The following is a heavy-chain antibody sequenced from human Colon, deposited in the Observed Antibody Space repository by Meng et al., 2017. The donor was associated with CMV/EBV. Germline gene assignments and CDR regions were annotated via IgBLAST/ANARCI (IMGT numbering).Heavy chain of an antibody. J-gene: IGHJ4*02. Sequence: GESLKISCVASGYTFSSYDMNWVRQAPGKGLEWVSSLYSGGRTYYADSVKGRFIISRDNSKNTVYLQLNSLRVEDTAVYYCARDSGYSSGWYEDWGQGTLVTVSS. CDR3: ARDSGYSSGWYED. V-gene: IGHV3-66*02. D-gene: IGHD6-19*01. CDR2: LYSGGRT. CDR1: GYTFSSYD.